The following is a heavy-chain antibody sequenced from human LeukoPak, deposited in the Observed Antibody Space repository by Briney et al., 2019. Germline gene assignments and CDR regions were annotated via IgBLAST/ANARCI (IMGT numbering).Heavy chain of an antibody. CDR3: ARDYNDLWSPFRYFMYI. J-gene: IGHJ6*03. CDR1: GGTFSRYT. Sequence: GASLKVSCKASGGTFSRYTIRWVRQAPGHGLECMGGVFPILCIANYAQKFHGTVTITADKSTSTAYMELSSLRSEDTAVYYCARDYNDLWSPFRYFMYICGKETTVTVS. D-gene: IGHD3-3*01. V-gene: IGHV1-69*10. CDR2: VFPILCIA.